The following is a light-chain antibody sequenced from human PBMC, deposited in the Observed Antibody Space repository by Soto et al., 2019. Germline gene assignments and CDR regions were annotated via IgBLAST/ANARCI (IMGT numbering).Light chain of an antibody. CDR3: QQRSNWPPIT. Sequence: ESALTQSAATLSLSPGERATLSCRASQSVSSYLAWYQQKPGQAPRLLIYDASNRATGIPARFSGSGSGTDFTLTISSLEPEDFAVYYCQQRSNWPPITFGQGTRLEIK. CDR1: QSVSSY. J-gene: IGKJ5*01. CDR2: DAS. V-gene: IGKV3-11*01.